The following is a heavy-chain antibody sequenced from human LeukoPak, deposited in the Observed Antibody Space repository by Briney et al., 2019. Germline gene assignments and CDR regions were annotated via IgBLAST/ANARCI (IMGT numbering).Heavy chain of an antibody. CDR3: ARHTTYYYDSSGYENWFDP. Sequence: SETLSLTCPVSGGSISSYYWSWIRQPPGKGLEWIGYIYYSGSTNYNPSLKSRVTISVDTSKNQFSLKLSSVTAADTAVYYCARHTTYYYDSSGYENWFDPWGQGTLVTVSS. CDR1: GGSISSYY. D-gene: IGHD3-22*01. J-gene: IGHJ5*02. CDR2: IYYSGST. V-gene: IGHV4-59*08.